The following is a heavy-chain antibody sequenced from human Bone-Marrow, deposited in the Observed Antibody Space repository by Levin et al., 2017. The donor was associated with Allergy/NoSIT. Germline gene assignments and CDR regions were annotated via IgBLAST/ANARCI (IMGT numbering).Heavy chain of an antibody. D-gene: IGHD3-10*01. V-gene: IGHV1-69*10. CDR3: AIEDGDNWFDP. J-gene: IGHJ5*02. CDR2: IIPMFGIP. CDR1: GGTFVNFA. Sequence: SVKVSCKASGGTFVNFALSWVRQAPGQGLDWMGGIIPMFGIPVYAKKFQGRVTISADKSTRTGYMELSSLRSDDTAVYYCAIEDGDNWFDPWGQGTAVIVSS.